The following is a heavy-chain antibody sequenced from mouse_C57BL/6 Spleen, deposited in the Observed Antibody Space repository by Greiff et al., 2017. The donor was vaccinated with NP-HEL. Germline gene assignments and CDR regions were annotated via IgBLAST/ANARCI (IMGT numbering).Heavy chain of an antibody. CDR3: AREGSYDWYFDV. D-gene: IGHD1-1*01. CDR1: GFTFSDYY. Sequence: EVQRVESEGGLVQPGSSMKLSCTASGFTFSDYYMAWVRQVPEKGLEWVANINYDGSSTYYLDSLKSRFIISRDNAKNILYLQMSSLKSEDTATYYCAREGSYDWYFDVWGTGTTVTVSS. J-gene: IGHJ1*03. V-gene: IGHV5-16*01. CDR2: INYDGSST.